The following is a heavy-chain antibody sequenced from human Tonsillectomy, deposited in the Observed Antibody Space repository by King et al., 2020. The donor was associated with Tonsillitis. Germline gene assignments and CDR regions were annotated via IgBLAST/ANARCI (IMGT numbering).Heavy chain of an antibody. J-gene: IGHJ6*03. Sequence: VQLVESGGGLVPPGGSLRLSCAASGFTFSRDSINWVRQAPGKGLEWVSYISSSSSPIYYADSVKGRFTISRDNAKNSLYLQMNSLRAEDTAVYYCARLFGGYMDVWGKGTTVTVSS. CDR3: ARLFGGYMDV. V-gene: IGHV3-48*01. CDR1: GFTFSRDS. D-gene: IGHD3-10*01. CDR2: ISSSSSPI.